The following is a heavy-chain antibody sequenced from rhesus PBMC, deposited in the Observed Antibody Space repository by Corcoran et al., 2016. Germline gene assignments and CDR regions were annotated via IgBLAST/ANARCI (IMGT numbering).Heavy chain of an antibody. J-gene: IGHJ6*01. CDR3: AKGVVGGLDS. Sequence: EVQLVGSGGGLVQPGGSLRLSCAASGFTFSSYWLYRVSQSPGKGLEWVSRISRDGSSTSYADSVKGRFTISRENANNSLYLQMNSLRAEDTAVYYCAKGVVGGLDSWGQGVVVTVSS. V-gene: IGHV3-119*01. D-gene: IGHD2-39*02. CDR1: GFTFSSYW. CDR2: ISRDGSST.